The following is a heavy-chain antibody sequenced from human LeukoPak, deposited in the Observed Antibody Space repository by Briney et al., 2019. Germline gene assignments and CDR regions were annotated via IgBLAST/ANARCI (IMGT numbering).Heavy chain of an antibody. CDR3: ARGHSSSSPYFCNGMDV. CDR1: GASISSGGHW. D-gene: IGHD6-6*01. V-gene: IGHV4-31*03. Sequence: PSETLSLTCSLSGASISSGGHWWTWIRQHPVKGLEWIGYIYYSGNTYYNSSLESRVSISVDTSANQFSLRLSSVTAADTAVYYCARGHSSSSPYFCNGMDVWGQGTTVTVSS. CDR2: IYYSGNT. J-gene: IGHJ6*02.